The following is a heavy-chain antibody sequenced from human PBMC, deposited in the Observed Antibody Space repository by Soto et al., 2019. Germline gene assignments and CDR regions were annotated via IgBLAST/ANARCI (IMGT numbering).Heavy chain of an antibody. CDR2: IYYSGST. V-gene: IGHV4-30-4*01. J-gene: IGHJ4*02. CDR1: GGSISSGDYY. Sequence: KASETLPLTCTVSGGSISSGDYYWSWIRQPPGKGLEWIGYIYYSGSTYYNPSLKSRVTISVDTSKNQFSLKLSSVTAADTAVYYCARAEYGSGTNFDYWGQGTLVTVSS. D-gene: IGHD3-10*01. CDR3: ARAEYGSGTNFDY.